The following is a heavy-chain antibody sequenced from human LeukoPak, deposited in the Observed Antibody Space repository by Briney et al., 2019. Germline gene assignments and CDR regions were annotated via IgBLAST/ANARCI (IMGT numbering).Heavy chain of an antibody. D-gene: IGHD6-13*01. J-gene: IGHJ3*02. Sequence: PSETLSLTCAVYGGSFSGYYWSWIRQPPGKGLEWIGEINHSGSTNYNPSLKSRVTISVDTSKNQFSLKLSSVTAADTAVYYCVRQQLAEGAFDIWGQGTMVTVSS. CDR3: VRQQLAEGAFDI. CDR1: GGSFSGYY. CDR2: INHSGST. V-gene: IGHV4-34*01.